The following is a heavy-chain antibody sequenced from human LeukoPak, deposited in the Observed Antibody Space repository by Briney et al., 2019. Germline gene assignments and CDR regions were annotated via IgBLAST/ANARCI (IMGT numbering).Heavy chain of an antibody. Sequence: GGSLRLSCAVSGFSFKNYAMNWVRQAPGRGLEWVAGISGGGAKTYYADSVKGRFTISRDNSKNTLYLQMNSLRAEDAAVYYCAKTGDYFDSSDYYRPDAFDIWGQGTMVTVSS. CDR2: ISGGGAKT. V-gene: IGHV3-23*01. J-gene: IGHJ3*02. D-gene: IGHD3-22*01. CDR1: GFSFKNYA. CDR3: AKTGDYFDSSDYYRPDAFDI.